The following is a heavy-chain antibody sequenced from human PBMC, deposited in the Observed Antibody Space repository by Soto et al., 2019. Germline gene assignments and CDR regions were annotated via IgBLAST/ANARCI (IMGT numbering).Heavy chain of an antibody. CDR3: AREGDYPYYYYGMDV. V-gene: IGHV1-18*01. CDR2: INGYNGNT. D-gene: IGHD4-17*01. Sequence: QVQLVQSGAEVKKPGASVKVSCKASGYTFTRYGITWVRQARGQELEWMGWINGYNGNTKYAQKLQGRVTMTTDTSTSTAYMELRSLTSDDTAVYYCAREGDYPYYYYGMDVWGQGTTVTVSS. J-gene: IGHJ6*02. CDR1: GYTFTRYG.